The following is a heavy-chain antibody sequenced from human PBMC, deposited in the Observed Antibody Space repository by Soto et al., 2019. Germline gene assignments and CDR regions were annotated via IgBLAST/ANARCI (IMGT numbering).Heavy chain of an antibody. J-gene: IGHJ3*01. Sequence: SQSLSLNCVISGDSVSTNSATWNWIRQSPSRGLECLGSTYLRSKWYNEYAVSVKSRIAIRPDTSKNLFSLQLSSVTPEDTAVYFCARAAVVFDAFHXWGQVTVVTVS. V-gene: IGHV6-1*01. CDR2: TYLRSKWYN. CDR1: GDSVSTNSAT. D-gene: IGHD2-8*02. CDR3: ARAAVVFDAFHX.